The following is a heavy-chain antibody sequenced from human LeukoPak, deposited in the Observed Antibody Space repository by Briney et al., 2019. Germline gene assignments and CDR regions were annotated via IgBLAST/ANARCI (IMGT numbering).Heavy chain of an antibody. CDR3: ARGPLAPEDY. CDR1: GGSISSSSYY. V-gene: IGHV4-39*07. J-gene: IGHJ4*02. CDR2: INHSGST. Sequence: SETLSLTCTVSGGSISSSSYYWSWIRQPPGKGLEWIGEINHSGSTNYNPSLKSRVTTSVDTSKNQFSLKLSSVTAADTAVYYCARGPLAPEDYWGQGTLVTVSS.